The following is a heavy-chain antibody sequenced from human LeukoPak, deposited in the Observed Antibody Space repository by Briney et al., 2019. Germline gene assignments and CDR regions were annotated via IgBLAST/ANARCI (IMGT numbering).Heavy chain of an antibody. CDR1: GGSFSGYY. D-gene: IGHD5-18*01. J-gene: IGHJ4*02. V-gene: IGHV4-34*01. CDR2: INHSGST. Sequence: PSETLSLTCAVYGGSFSGYYWSWIRQPPGKGLEWIGEINHSGSTNYNPSLKSRVTISVDTSKNQFSLKLSSVTAADTAVYYCAREPGTAIVGYYFDYWGQGTLVTVSS. CDR3: AREPGTAIVGYYFDY.